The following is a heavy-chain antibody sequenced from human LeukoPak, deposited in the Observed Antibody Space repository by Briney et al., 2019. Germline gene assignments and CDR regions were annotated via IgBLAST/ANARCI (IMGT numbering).Heavy chain of an antibody. CDR1: GFTFTSYN. J-gene: IGHJ3*02. CDR3: ATLDYGGNSFNAFDI. D-gene: IGHD4-23*01. V-gene: IGHV3-21*01. Sequence: GGSLRLSCAASGFTFTSYNMAWVRQTPGKGLEWGSSISSSSSDIYYADSLKGRFTTSRDNAKNSLHLQMNSLRAEDTAIYYCATLDYGGNSFNAFDIWGQGTMVTVSS. CDR2: ISSSSSDI.